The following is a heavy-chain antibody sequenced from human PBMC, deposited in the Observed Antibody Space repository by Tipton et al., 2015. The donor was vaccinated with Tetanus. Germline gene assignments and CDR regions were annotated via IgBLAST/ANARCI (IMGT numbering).Heavy chain of an antibody. CDR1: GGSISSGGYY. D-gene: IGHD2-15*01. V-gene: IGHV4-31*03. CDR2: IYHSGST. CDR3: VRELRGLIDQYYHYYGMDV. Sequence: TLSLTCTVSGGSISSGGYYWNWIRQHPGKGLEWIGHIYHSGSTYYSPYLKSRVTILVDTSKNQFSLKLSSVTAADTAAYYCVRELRGLIDQYYHYYGMDVWGQGTTVTVSS. J-gene: IGHJ6*02.